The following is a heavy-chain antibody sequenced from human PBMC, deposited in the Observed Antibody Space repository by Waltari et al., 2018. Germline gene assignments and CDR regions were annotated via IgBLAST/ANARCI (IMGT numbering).Heavy chain of an antibody. CDR3: ARGPPHETRRDLASDS. J-gene: IGHJ4*02. D-gene: IGHD6-6*01. CDR1: GFSFSCFW. V-gene: IGHV3-7*04. Sequence: EVQLVESGGGLVQPGGSLRLSCTASGFSFSCFWLSWARQAPGEGLGWGAKTSQDGSDKRYMDSVKGRLTISRDNAKNALYLQMNSLRSEDTAVYFCARGPPHETRRDLASDSWGQGAPVTVSS. CDR2: TSQDGSDK.